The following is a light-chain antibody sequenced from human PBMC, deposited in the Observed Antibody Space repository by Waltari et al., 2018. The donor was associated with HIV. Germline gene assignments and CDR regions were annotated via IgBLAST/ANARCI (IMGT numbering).Light chain of an antibody. CDR3: QSTDYDGTWV. CDR1: ALPKKY. Sequence: SYDLTQTPSVSESPGQTARINCSRGALPKKYSAWYRQKAGQAPILLIYKDIERSSGIPERISGSGSGTGVTLTITDVQAEDEGDYFCQSTDYDGTWVFGGGTKLTVL. J-gene: IGLJ3*02. V-gene: IGLV3-25*03. CDR2: KDI.